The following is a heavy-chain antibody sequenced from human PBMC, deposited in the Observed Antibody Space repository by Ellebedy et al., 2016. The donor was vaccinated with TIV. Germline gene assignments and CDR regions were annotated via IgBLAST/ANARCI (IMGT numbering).Heavy chain of an antibody. V-gene: IGHV4-39*07. CDR3: ARDGGTDAFDI. CDR1: GGSISSSSYY. D-gene: IGHD1-26*01. CDR2: IYYSGST. Sequence: SETLSLTXTVSGGSISSSSYYWGWIRQPPGKGLEWIGSIYYSGSTYYNPSLKSRVTISVDTSKNQFSLKLSSVTAADTAVYYCARDGGTDAFDIWGQGTMVTVSS. J-gene: IGHJ3*02.